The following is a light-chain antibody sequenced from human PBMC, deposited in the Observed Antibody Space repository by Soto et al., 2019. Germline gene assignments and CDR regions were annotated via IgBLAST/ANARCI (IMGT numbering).Light chain of an antibody. CDR3: QQYNNWPPGAT. CDR1: LTVSTS. Sequence: DIVMTQSPATLSVSPGERVTLSCRASLTVSTSLAWYQQKPGQAPRLLIYYASTRATGTPARFSGSGSVKEFTLTISSLQPEDVATYYCQQYNNWPPGATFGPGTKVEIK. CDR2: YAS. V-gene: IGKV3-15*01. J-gene: IGKJ3*01.